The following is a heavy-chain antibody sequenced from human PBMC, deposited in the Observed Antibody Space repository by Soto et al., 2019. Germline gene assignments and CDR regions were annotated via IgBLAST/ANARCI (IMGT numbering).Heavy chain of an antibody. CDR3: AKVPDSGDYNYWYFDL. V-gene: IGHV3-23*01. CDR1: GFTFSSYA. CDR2: ISGSGGST. Sequence: EVQLLESGGDLVQPGGSLGLSCAASGFTFSSYAMSWVRQAPGKGLEWVSAISGSGGSTYYADSVKGRFTISRDNSKNTLYLQMNSLRAEDTAVYYCAKVPDSGDYNYWYFDLWGRGTLVTVSS. D-gene: IGHD4-17*01. J-gene: IGHJ2*01.